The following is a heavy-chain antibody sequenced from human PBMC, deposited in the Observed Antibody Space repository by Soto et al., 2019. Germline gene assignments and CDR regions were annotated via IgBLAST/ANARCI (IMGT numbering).Heavy chain of an antibody. V-gene: IGHV3-48*01. CDR3: AREDDYLNWFDP. D-gene: IGHD4-17*01. Sequence: GGSLRLSCAASGFTFSSYSMNWVRQAPGKGLEWVPYISSSSSTIYYAGSVKGRFTISRDNAKNSLYLQMNSLRAEDTAVYYCAREDDYLNWFDPWGQGTLVTVSS. J-gene: IGHJ5*02. CDR1: GFTFSSYS. CDR2: ISSSSSTI.